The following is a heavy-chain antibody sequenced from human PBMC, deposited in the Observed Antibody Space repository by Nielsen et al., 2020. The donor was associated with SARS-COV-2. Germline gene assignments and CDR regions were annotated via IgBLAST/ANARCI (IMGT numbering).Heavy chain of an antibody. Sequence: ASVKVSCKASGYTFTGYYIHWVRQAPGHGLEWMGWINPNTGNTKYAQKFQDWVTMTRDTSINTAYIELSRLRSDDMAVYFCARRGHDNSGYYWDYWGQGTLVTVSS. D-gene: IGHD3-22*01. J-gene: IGHJ4*02. CDR3: ARRGHDNSGYYWDY. V-gene: IGHV1-2*04. CDR1: GYTFTGYY. CDR2: INPNTGNT.